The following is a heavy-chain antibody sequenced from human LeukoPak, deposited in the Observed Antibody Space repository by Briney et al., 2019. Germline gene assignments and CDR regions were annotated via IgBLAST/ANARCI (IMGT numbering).Heavy chain of an antibody. J-gene: IGHJ4*02. CDR3: AKDPSLPRASCCSGGSCYSSL. V-gene: IGHV3-23*01. CDR2: ISGSGGST. Sequence: GGSLRLSCAASGFTFSSYAMSWVRQAPGKGLEWVSAISGSGGSTYYADSVKGRFTISRDNSKNTLYLQMNSLRAEDTAVYYCAKDPSLPRASCCSGGSCYSSLWGQGTLVTVSS. CDR1: GFTFSSYA. D-gene: IGHD2-15*01.